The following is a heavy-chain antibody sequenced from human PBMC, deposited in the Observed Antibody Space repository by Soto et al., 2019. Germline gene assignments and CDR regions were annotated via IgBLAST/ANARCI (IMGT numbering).Heavy chain of an antibody. V-gene: IGHV1-69*01. Sequence: QGQLLQSGAEVKRSGTSLNVSCKAAAGTFRIYAMSWVRHAPGQGLELMGGIIPMFGTQNYAQNLQRRLTFTADESTRTAYMELGSLRSVDTDVYFCVRGHPFSSFGMDVWGQGTTVTVS. J-gene: IGHJ6*02. CDR2: IIPMFGTQ. CDR3: VRGHPFSSFGMDV. CDR1: AGTFRIYA.